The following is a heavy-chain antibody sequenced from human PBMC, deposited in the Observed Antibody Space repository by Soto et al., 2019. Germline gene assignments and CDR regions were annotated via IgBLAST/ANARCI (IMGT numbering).Heavy chain of an antibody. CDR3: ATERRSSSLCTCDY. D-gene: IGHD6-13*01. J-gene: IGHJ4*02. V-gene: IGHV3-7*01. Sequence: DSVKGRFTISRDNAKNSLYLQMNSLRAEDTAVYYCATERRSSSLCTCDYCGQGTPVTVSS.